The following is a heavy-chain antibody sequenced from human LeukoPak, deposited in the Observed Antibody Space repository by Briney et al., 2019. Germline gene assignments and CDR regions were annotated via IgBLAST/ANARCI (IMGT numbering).Heavy chain of an antibody. CDR1: GFTFSSYA. CDR3: ASRDPCTATICYGLNY. V-gene: IGHV3-23*01. D-gene: IGHD2-15*01. Sequence: GGSLRLSFAASGFTFSSYAMTRVRQAPAKVLERASAISGSGGSTYYAECVEGRFTISRDSSKNTLSLQMNSLRAEDTVVYYCASRDPCTATICYGLNYWGQGTLVTVSS. CDR2: ISGSGGST. J-gene: IGHJ4*02.